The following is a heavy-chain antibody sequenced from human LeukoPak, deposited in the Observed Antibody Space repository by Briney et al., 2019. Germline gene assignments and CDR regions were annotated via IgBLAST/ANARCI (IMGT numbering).Heavy chain of an antibody. CDR3: AKSSSRLDTSSFEY. D-gene: IGHD5-18*01. CDR1: GFTFSSYG. J-gene: IGHJ4*02. Sequence: GGSLRLSCAASGFTFSSYGIHWVRQAPGKGLEWVTFIQYDGSNKYADSVKGRSTISRDNSKNVLYLQMNSLRAEDTALYYCAKSSSRLDTSSFEYWGQGTLVTVSS. V-gene: IGHV3-30*02. CDR2: IQYDGSNK.